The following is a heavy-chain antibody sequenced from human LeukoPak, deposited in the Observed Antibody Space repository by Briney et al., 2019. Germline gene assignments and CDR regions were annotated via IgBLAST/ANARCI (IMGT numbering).Heavy chain of an antibody. D-gene: IGHD5-18*01. Sequence: GRSLRLSCAASGFTFSSYVMHWVRQAPGKGLEWVAIISYDGSNEYYADSVKGRFTISRDNSKNTLYLQMNSLRAADTAVYYCARGGWIQLWLPFDYWGQGTLVTVSS. J-gene: IGHJ4*02. CDR1: GFTFSSYV. CDR3: ARGGWIQLWLPFDY. V-gene: IGHV3-30*04. CDR2: ISYDGSNE.